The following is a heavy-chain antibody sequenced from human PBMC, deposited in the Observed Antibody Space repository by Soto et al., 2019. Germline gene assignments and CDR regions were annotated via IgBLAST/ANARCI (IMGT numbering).Heavy chain of an antibody. D-gene: IGHD4-17*01. Sequence: EVQLVESGGGLVKPGGSLRLSCEVSGFTFNNAWMSWVRQGPGKGLEWVGRIKRNTDGGTTNYAAPVKGRFTISRDDAKNTLYLQMKSLQSDDTGIYYCTTGMTTVTAGFDFWGQGTLVTVSS. CDR2: IKRNTDGGTT. CDR1: GFTFNNAW. V-gene: IGHV3-15*01. CDR3: TTGMTTVTAGFDF. J-gene: IGHJ4*02.